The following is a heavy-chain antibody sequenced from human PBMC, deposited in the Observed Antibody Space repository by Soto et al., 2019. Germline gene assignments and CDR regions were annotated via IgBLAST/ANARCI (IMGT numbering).Heavy chain of an antibody. Sequence: QVQLQQWGAGLLKPSETLSLTCAVYGGSFSGYYWSWIRQPPGKGLDWIGEINHGGSTNYNPSLKSRVTISIDTSKNQFSLKLSSVTAADTAEYYCASGGQTIIPKDWGQGTLVTVSS. J-gene: IGHJ4*02. CDR3: ASGGQTIIPKD. V-gene: IGHV4-34*02. CDR1: GGSFSGYY. CDR2: INHGGST. D-gene: IGHD5-12*01.